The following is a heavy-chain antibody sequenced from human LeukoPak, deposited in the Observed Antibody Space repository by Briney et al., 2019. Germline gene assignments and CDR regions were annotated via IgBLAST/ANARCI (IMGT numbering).Heavy chain of an antibody. V-gene: IGHV1-69*06. CDR1: GGTFSSYA. CDR2: IIPIFGTA. CDR3: ARVSDCSGGSCYWRSHLYYMDV. J-gene: IGHJ6*03. D-gene: IGHD2-15*01. Sequence: GASVKVSCKASGGTFSSYAISWVRQAPGQGLEWMGGIIPIFGTANYAQKFQGRVTITADKSTSTAYMELSSLRSEDTAVYYCARVSDCSGGSCYWRSHLYYMDVWGKGTTVTVSS.